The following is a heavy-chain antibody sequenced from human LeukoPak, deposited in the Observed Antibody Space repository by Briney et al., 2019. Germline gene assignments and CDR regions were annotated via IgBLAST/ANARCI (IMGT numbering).Heavy chain of an antibody. Sequence: GGSLRLSCAASGFTFSSYAMSWVRQAPGKGLEWVSAISGSGGSTYYADSVKGRFTISRDNSKNTLYLQMNGLRAEDTAVYYCARAPGGRSWYYFDYWGQGTLVTVSS. CDR3: ARAPGGRSWYYFDY. J-gene: IGHJ4*02. V-gene: IGHV3-23*01. D-gene: IGHD6-13*01. CDR1: GFTFSSYA. CDR2: ISGSGGST.